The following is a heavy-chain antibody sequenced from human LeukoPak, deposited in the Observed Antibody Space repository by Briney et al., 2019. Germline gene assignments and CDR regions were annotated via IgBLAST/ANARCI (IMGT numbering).Heavy chain of an antibody. J-gene: IGHJ5*02. V-gene: IGHV4-38-2*02. Sequence: PSETLSLTCIVSGYSISSGYYWGWIRQSPGKGLEWIGSDYHGGSSYYSPSLKSRVTVFLDTSKNQFSLKLTSVTAADTAVYYCARDFRKDDSGAYYYIGWFDPWGQGTPVTVSS. CDR2: DYHGGSS. CDR3: ARDFRKDDSGAYYYIGWFDP. D-gene: IGHD3-22*01. CDR1: GYSISSGYY.